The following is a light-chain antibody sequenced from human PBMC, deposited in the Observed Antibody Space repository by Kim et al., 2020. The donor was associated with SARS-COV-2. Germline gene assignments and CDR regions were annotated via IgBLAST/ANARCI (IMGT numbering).Light chain of an antibody. J-gene: IGLJ1*01. Sequence: GQKVTISCSGTSSNIGNNYISWYQQLPGTAPKLLIYDSNMRPSGIRDRFSGSKSGTSATLGITGLQTGDEADYYCGTWDSSLSAYVFGTGTKVTVL. CDR2: DSN. CDR3: GTWDSSLSAYV. V-gene: IGLV1-51*01. CDR1: SSNIGNNY.